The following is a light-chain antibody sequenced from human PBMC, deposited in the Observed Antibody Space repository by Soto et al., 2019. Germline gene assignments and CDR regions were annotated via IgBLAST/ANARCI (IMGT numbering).Light chain of an antibody. V-gene: IGLV1-40*01. Sequence: QSVLTQPPSVSGSPGQRVTFSCTGSSSSIGAGYDVHWYQQLPGTAPKLLIYGNNNRPSGVPDRFSGSKSGTSASLAITGLQAEDEADYYCQSYDSSLNYVFXTGTKVTVL. CDR3: QSYDSSLNYV. CDR2: GNN. J-gene: IGLJ1*01. CDR1: SSSIGAGYD.